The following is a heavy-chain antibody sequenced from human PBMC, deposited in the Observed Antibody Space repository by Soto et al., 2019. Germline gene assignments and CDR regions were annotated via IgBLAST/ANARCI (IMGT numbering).Heavy chain of an antibody. CDR2: SRNKANSYST. CDR3: GKDLIHGVVHHPFDY. CDR1: GFTFSDHY. V-gene: IGHV3-72*01. Sequence: EVQLVESGGGLVQPGGSLRLSCAASGFTFSDHYMGWVRQAPGKGLEWVGRSRNKANSYSTEYAASVKGRFTISRDDSMNALFLQMNGLRTEDTAVYYCGKDLIHGVVHHPFDYLGQGTLVTVSS. D-gene: IGHD2-8*01. J-gene: IGHJ4*02.